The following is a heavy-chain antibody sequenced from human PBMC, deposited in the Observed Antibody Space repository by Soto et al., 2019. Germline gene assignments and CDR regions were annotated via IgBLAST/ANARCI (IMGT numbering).Heavy chain of an antibody. CDR2: INDSGST. D-gene: IGHD2-2*01. V-gene: IGHV4-34*01. J-gene: IGHJ4*02. Sequence: QVQLQQWGAGLLKPSETLSLTCAVYGGSFSGYYWSWIRQPPGKGLEWIGEINDSGSTNYNPSLNSRVTISVHTVKNQFSLKLSSVTAADTAVYYCAIGLGPAAPSDYLGQGTLVTVSS. CDR1: GGSFSGYY. CDR3: AIGLGPAAPSDY.